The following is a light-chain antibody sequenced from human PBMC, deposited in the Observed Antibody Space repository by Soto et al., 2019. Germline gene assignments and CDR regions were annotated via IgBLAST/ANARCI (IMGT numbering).Light chain of an antibody. J-gene: IGLJ1*01. V-gene: IGLV2-14*01. CDR3: SSYTTSSSYV. CDR1: SSDVGGYIY. Sequence: QSALTQPASVSGSTGRSNTISCTGTSSDVGGYIYVSWYQQHPGKAPKLMIYDVTSRPSGVSYRFSGSKSGNTASLTISGLQAEDEADYYCSSYTTSSSYVFGTGTKVAVL. CDR2: DVT.